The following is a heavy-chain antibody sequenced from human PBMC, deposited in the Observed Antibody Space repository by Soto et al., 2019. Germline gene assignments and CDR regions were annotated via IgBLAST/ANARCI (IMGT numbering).Heavy chain of an antibody. CDR2: ISGSGGTT. D-gene: IGHD2-2*01. Sequence: GGSLRLSCAASGFTFSSYAMSWVRQAPGKGLEWVLAISGSGGTTYYADSVKGRFTISRDNSKNTLYLQMNSLRAEDTAVYYCAKAIVVVPAAAHDYWGQGTLVTVSS. CDR1: GFTFSSYA. CDR3: AKAIVVVPAAAHDY. J-gene: IGHJ4*02. V-gene: IGHV3-23*01.